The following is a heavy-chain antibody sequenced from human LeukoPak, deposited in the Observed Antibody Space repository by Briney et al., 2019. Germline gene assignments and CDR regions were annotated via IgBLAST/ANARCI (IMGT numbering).Heavy chain of an antibody. CDR1: GYTFTGYY. D-gene: IGHD6-19*01. CDR3: ARVVTDRYSSGWYQYYFDY. J-gene: IGHJ4*02. Sequence: ASVKVSCKASGYTFTGYYMHWVRQAPGQGLEWMGWINPNSGGTNYAQKFQGRVTMTRDTPISTAYMELSRLRSDDTAVYYCARVVTDRYSSGWYQYYFDYWGQGTLVTVSS. V-gene: IGHV1-2*02. CDR2: INPNSGGT.